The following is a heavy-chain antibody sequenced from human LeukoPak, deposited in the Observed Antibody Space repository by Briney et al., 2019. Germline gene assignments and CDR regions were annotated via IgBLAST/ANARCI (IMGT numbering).Heavy chain of an antibody. V-gene: IGHV4-34*01. Sequence: SETLSLTCTVSGGSISSYYWSWIRQPPGKGLEWIGEINHSGSTNYNPSLKSRVTISVDTSKNQFSLKLSSVTAADTAVYYCARGGRYYYGSGSLGPFDYWGQGTLVTVSS. D-gene: IGHD3-10*01. CDR3: ARGGRYYYGSGSLGPFDY. CDR2: INHSGST. CDR1: GGSISSYY. J-gene: IGHJ4*02.